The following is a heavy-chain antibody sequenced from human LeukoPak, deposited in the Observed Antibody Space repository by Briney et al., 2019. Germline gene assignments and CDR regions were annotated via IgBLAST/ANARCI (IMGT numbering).Heavy chain of an antibody. CDR3: ARADYNYNSGYNFDY. J-gene: IGHJ4*02. CDR1: AFTFSDYY. CDR2: ISSSGNTI. Sequence: PGGSLRLSCAASAFTFSDYYMNWIRQAPGGGLEWVSYISSSGNTIYYADSVKGRFTLSTDNAKNSLYLQMNSLRAEGTAVYFCARADYNYNSGYNFDYWGQGTLVTVSS. D-gene: IGHD3-22*01. V-gene: IGHV3-11*04.